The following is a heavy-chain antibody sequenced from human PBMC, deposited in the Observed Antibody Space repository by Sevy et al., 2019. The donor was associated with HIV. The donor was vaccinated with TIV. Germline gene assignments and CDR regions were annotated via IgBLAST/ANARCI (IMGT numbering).Heavy chain of an antibody. CDR1: GFTFSSYS. D-gene: IGHD3-16*01. J-gene: IGHJ4*02. V-gene: IGHV3-48*02. Sequence: GGSLRLSCAASGFTFSSYSMNWVRQAPGKGLEWFSYISSSSSTIYYADSVKGRFTISRDNAKNSLCLQMDSLRDEESSVYYCASYEGDYWGQGTLVTVSS. CDR2: ISSSSSTI. CDR3: ASYEGDY.